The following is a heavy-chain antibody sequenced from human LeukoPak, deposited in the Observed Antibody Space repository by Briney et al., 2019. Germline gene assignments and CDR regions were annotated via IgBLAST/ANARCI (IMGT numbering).Heavy chain of an antibody. D-gene: IGHD3-22*01. CDR1: GSIFTSYW. CDR2: IYPGDSDT. Sequence: GASLQISCKGSGSIFTSYWIGWVRPMPGKGLEWMGIIYPGDSDTRYSPSFQGQVTISADKSISTAYLQWSSLKASDTAMYYCARYYYDSSGYYVDYWGQGTLVTVSS. V-gene: IGHV5-51*01. CDR3: ARYYYDSSGYYVDY. J-gene: IGHJ4*02.